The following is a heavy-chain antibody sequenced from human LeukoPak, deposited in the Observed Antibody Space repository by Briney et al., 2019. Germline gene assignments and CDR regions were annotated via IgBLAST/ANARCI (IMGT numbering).Heavy chain of an antibody. CDR2: MNPNSGNT. CDR1: GYTFTIYD. V-gene: IGHV1-8*01. Sequence: ASVKVSCKASGYTFTIYDINWVRQATGQGLEWMGWMNPNSGNTGYAQKFQGRVTMTRNTSISTAYMELSSLRSDDTAVYYCARATGKDILTGRKLDNWGQGTLVTVSS. D-gene: IGHD3-9*01. J-gene: IGHJ4*02. CDR3: ARATGKDILTGRKLDN.